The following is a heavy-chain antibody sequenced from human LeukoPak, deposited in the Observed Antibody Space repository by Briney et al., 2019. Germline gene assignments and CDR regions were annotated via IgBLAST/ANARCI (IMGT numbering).Heavy chain of an antibody. V-gene: IGHV3-74*01. Sequence: GGSLRLSCAASGFTFSSYWIHWVRQAPGKGLVWVSRINSDGSSTSYADSVKGRFTISRDNAKNTLYLQMNSLRAEDTAVYYCARASGYTSGWYDDAFDIWGQGTMVTVSS. CDR3: ARASGYTSGWYDDAFDI. J-gene: IGHJ3*02. CDR2: INSDGSST. CDR1: GFTFSSYW. D-gene: IGHD6-19*01.